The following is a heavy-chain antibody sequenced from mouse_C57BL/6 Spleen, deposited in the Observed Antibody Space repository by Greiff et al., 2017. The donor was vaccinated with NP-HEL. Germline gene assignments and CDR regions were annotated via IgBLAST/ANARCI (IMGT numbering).Heavy chain of an antibody. V-gene: IGHV5-4*01. Sequence: EVHLVESGGGLVKPGGSLKLSCAASGFTFSSYAMSWVRQTPEKRLEWVATISDGGSYTYYPDNVKGRFTISRDNAKNNLYLQMSHLKSEDTAMYYCAREGLRYAMDYWGQGTSVTVSS. CDR2: ISDGGSYT. J-gene: IGHJ4*01. CDR1: GFTFSSYA. D-gene: IGHD2-4*01. CDR3: AREGLRYAMDY.